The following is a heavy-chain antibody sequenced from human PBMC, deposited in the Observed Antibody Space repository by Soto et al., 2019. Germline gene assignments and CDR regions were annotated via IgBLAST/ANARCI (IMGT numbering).Heavy chain of an antibody. Sequence: SETLSLTCTVSGGSISSSSYYWGWIRQPPGKGLEWIGSIYYSGSTYYNPSLKSRVTISVDTSKNQFSLKLSSVTAADTAVYYCARQPRYDIVVVAGDSRGYYYYGMDVWGQGTTVTVSS. CDR1: GGSISSSSYY. J-gene: IGHJ6*02. CDR3: ARQPRYDIVVVAGDSRGYYYYGMDV. V-gene: IGHV4-39*01. CDR2: IYYSGST. D-gene: IGHD2-21*01.